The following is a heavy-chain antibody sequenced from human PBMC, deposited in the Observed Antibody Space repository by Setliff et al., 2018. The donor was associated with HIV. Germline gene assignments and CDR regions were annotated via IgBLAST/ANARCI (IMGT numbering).Heavy chain of an antibody. CDR2: IYTGGTT. Sequence: LRLSCTASGFTVSSTYMNWVRQAPGKGLEWVSVIYTGGTTYYADSVKGRLTISRDNSKNTLYLQMNSLRAEDTAVYYCARHVWSNAPRDQWGQGTLVTVSS. J-gene: IGHJ5*02. CDR3: ARHVWSNAPRDQ. V-gene: IGHV3-66*04. D-gene: IGHD2-8*01. CDR1: GFTVSSTY.